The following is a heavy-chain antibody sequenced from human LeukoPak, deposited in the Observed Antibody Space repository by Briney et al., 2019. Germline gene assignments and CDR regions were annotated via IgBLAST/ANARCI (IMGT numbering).Heavy chain of an antibody. V-gene: IGHV4-34*01. Sequence: SSETLSLTCAVYGGSFSGYYWSWIRQPPGKGLEWIGEINHSGSTNYNPSLKSRVTISVDTSKNQFSLKLSSVTAADTAVYYCASQDGDAGSSWSHWFDPWGQGTLVTVSS. CDR1: GGSFSGYY. D-gene: IGHD6-13*01. J-gene: IGHJ5*02. CDR3: ASQDGDAGSSWSHWFDP. CDR2: INHSGST.